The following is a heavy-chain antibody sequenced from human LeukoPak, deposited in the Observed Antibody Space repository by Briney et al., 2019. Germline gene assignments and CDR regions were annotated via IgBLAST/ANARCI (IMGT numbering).Heavy chain of an antibody. V-gene: IGHV3-11*01. J-gene: IGHJ4*02. CDR1: GFTFSDYY. D-gene: IGHD1-20*01. CDR2: ISSSGSTI. Sequence: NPGGSLRLSCAASGFTFSDYYMSWIRQAPGKGLEWVSYISSSGSTIYYADSVKGRFTISRDNAKNSLYLQMNSLRAEDTAVYYCARGITENPYYFDYWGQGTLVTVSS. CDR3: ARGITENPYYFDY.